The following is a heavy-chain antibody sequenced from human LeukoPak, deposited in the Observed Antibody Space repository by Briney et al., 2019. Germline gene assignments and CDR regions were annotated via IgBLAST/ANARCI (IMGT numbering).Heavy chain of an antibody. CDR1: GYTFTGYY. Sequence: ASVKVSCKASGYTFTGYYMHWVRQAPGQGLEWMGWINPNSGGTNYAQKFQGRVTMTRDTPISTAYMELSRLRSDDTAVYYCASRGPDIVVVPAAAAYYYYYMDVWGKGTTVTISS. J-gene: IGHJ6*03. D-gene: IGHD2-2*01. CDR2: INPNSGGT. CDR3: ASRGPDIVVVPAAAAYYYYYMDV. V-gene: IGHV1-2*02.